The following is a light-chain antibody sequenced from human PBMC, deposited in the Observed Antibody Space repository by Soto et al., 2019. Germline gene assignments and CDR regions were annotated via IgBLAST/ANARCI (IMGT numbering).Light chain of an antibody. CDR3: QQYGNSPQP. V-gene: IGKV3-20*01. CDR1: QSVNNNY. Sequence: EIVLTQSPGTLSLSPAERATLSCRASQSVNNNYLAWFQQKPGQAPRLLIYGASSRATGIPDRFSGSGSGTDFTLTISRLEPEDFAVYYCQQYGNSPQPFGQGTKVEIK. J-gene: IGKJ2*01. CDR2: GAS.